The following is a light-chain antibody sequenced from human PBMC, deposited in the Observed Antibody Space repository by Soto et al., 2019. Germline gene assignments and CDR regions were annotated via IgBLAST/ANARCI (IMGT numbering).Light chain of an antibody. CDR2: KAS. Sequence: DIQMSQSPSPLSASVGDRVTFTCRASQNITKWLAWYQHKPGKAPSLLIYKASSLESGVASRSSGSGSWTEFTLTGSSLQPDDFASYFWQQYDRYPYPFGQGPKL. V-gene: IGKV1-5*03. CDR1: QNITKW. CDR3: QQYDRYPYP. J-gene: IGKJ2*01.